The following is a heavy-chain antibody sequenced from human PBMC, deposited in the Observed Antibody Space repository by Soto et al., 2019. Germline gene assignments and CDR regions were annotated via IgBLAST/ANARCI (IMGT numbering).Heavy chain of an antibody. CDR3: ARGLRASYGVRLSYSYYGMDV. Sequence: SSETLSLTCGVYGGYFSAYYWSWISQPPGKGLEWIGEISQTGSTNYNPSLKSRVTTSLDTSPNQFSLKLSSVTAADTAVYYCARGLRASYGVRLSYSYYGMDVWGQGTTVTVS. CDR1: GGYFSAYY. J-gene: IGHJ6*02. V-gene: IGHV4-34*01. D-gene: IGHD3-10*01. CDR2: ISQTGST.